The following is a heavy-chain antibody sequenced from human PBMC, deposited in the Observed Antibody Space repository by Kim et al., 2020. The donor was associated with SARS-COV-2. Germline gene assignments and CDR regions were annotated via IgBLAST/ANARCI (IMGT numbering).Heavy chain of an antibody. CDR3: AKSGHSYGYSYYYFYTDV. Sequence: GGSLRLSCAASGITFSSYAMNWVRQGPGKGLEWVSGISGSGGSTYYADSVKGRFTISRDNSKNTLFQQMNSLRAEDTAVYYCAKSGHSYGYSYYYFYTDVWGKGTTVTVSS. CDR2: ISGSGGST. D-gene: IGHD5-18*01. J-gene: IGHJ6*03. CDR1: GITFSSYA. V-gene: IGHV3-23*01.